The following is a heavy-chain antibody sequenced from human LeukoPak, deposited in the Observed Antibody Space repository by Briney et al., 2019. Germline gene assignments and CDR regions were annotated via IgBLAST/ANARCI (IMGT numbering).Heavy chain of an antibody. D-gene: IGHD3-3*02. J-gene: IGHJ3*02. V-gene: IGHV3-15*01. CDR3: TFIYDVFDI. Sequence: GRSLRLSCAVSGFTFSKAWMTWVRQAPGRVLEWVGRITSKSDGETTDYAAPVKGRFTMSRDDSKNTLYLQMNNLKTEDTALYYCTFIYDVFDIWGQGTMVTVSS. CDR1: GFTFSKAW. CDR2: ITSKSDGETT.